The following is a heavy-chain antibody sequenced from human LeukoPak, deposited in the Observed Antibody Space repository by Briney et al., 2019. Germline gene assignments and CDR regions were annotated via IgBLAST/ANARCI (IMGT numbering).Heavy chain of an antibody. D-gene: IGHD1-26*01. CDR1: GFTFSSYA. J-gene: IGHJ4*02. CDR3: AKTASYWYLDD. CDR2: ILSDGSSK. V-gene: IGHV3-33*06. Sequence: GGSLRLSCAASGFTFSSYAMHWVRQAPGKGLEWVAIILSDGSSKYYADSVKGRFTISRDNSENTLYLQMDGLTAGDTAVYYCAKTASYWYLDDWGQGTLVTVSS.